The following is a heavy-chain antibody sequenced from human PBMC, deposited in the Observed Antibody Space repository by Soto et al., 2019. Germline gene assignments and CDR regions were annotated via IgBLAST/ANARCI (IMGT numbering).Heavy chain of an antibody. CDR1: GGSVSSGDYY. Sequence: QVQLQESGPGLVKPSQTLSLTCTVSGGSVSSGDYYWSWIRQHPGKGLEWIGYIYYGGSPYYNPSIKSRVTISADPSKNQFSLRLSSATAADTAVYYCARGRTHWYFDLWGRGTLVTVSS. CDR3: ARGRTHWYFDL. CDR2: IYYGGSP. J-gene: IGHJ2*01. V-gene: IGHV4-31*03.